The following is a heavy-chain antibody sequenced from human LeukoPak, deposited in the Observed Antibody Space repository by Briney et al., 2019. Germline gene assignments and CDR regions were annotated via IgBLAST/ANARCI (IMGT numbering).Heavy chain of an antibody. D-gene: IGHD6-6*01. CDR1: GSTFTSYY. Sequence: GASVKVSCKASGSTFTSYYMHWVRQAPGQGLEWMGIINPSGGSTSYAQKYQGRGPMTRDTSTSTVYMELSSLRSDDTAVYYCARDGSSTQYYLDYWGQGTLVSVSS. V-gene: IGHV1-46*01. CDR2: INPSGGST. CDR3: ARDGSSTQYYLDY. J-gene: IGHJ4*02.